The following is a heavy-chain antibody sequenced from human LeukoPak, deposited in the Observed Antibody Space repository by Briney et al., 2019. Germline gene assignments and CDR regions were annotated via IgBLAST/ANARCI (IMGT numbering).Heavy chain of an antibody. CDR3: ARVSYYYYMDV. Sequence: TSETLSLTCIISDDSISSSTYYWSWIRQPPGKGLEWIGYIYYSGSTNYNPSLKSRVTISVDTSKNQFSLKLSSVTAADTAVYYCARVSYYYYMDVWGKGTTVTISS. CDR1: DDSISSSTYY. CDR2: IYYSGST. J-gene: IGHJ6*03. V-gene: IGHV4-61*01.